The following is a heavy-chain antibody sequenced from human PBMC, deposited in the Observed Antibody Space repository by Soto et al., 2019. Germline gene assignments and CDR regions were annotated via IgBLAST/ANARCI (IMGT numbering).Heavy chain of an antibody. Sequence: PGGSLRLSCAASGFTFRNYAMTWARQAPGKGLEWVSSLLRSGSSAYYADSVRGRFTISSDISANSLYLQMDNLRAEDTAIYYCAKDAISGDGIWLMDSWGQGTVVTVSS. CDR2: LLRSGSSA. CDR3: AKDAISGDGIWLMDS. CDR1: GFTFRNYA. D-gene: IGHD4-17*01. V-gene: IGHV3-23*01. J-gene: IGHJ5*02.